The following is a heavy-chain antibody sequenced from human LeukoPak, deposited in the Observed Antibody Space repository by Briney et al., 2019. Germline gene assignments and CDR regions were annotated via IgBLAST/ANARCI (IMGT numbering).Heavy chain of an antibody. D-gene: IGHD1-26*01. CDR3: AKSQRGYYPRRTYYYMDV. CDR1: GFTFTSYT. CDR2: ISSSSSYI. Sequence: GGSLRLSCAASGFTFTSYTMNWVRQAPGKGLEWVSSISSSSSYIYYADSVKGRFTISRDNAKNSLYLQMNSLRAEDTAVYYCAKSQRGYYPRRTYYYMDVWGKGTTVTASS. J-gene: IGHJ6*03. V-gene: IGHV3-21*01.